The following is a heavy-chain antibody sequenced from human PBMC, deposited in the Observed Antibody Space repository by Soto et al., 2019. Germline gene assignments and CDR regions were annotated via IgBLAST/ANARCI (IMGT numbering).Heavy chain of an antibody. Sequence: GGSLRLSCAASGFTFSSYGMHWVRQAPGKGLEWVAVIWYDGSNKYYADSVKGRFTISRDNSKNTLYLQMNSLRAEDTAVYYCARDPQGPRGQWTYYGMDVWGQGTTVTVSS. CDR2: IWYDGSNK. D-gene: IGHD6-19*01. V-gene: IGHV3-33*01. CDR1: GFTFSSYG. J-gene: IGHJ6*02. CDR3: ARDPQGPRGQWTYYGMDV.